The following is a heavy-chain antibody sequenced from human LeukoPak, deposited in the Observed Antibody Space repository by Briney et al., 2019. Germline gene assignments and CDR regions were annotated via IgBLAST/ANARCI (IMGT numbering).Heavy chain of an antibody. J-gene: IGHJ5*02. V-gene: IGHV3-7*03. CDR1: GFTFSSYW. CDR2: IKQDGSEK. D-gene: IGHD6-13*01. Sequence: GGSLRLSCAASGFTFSSYWMSWVRQAPGKGLEWVANIKQDGSEKYYVDSMKGRFTISRDNVKNSLYLQMNSLRAEDTAVYYCAREISSWYRTEGRFDPWGQGTLVTVSS. CDR3: AREISSWYRTEGRFDP.